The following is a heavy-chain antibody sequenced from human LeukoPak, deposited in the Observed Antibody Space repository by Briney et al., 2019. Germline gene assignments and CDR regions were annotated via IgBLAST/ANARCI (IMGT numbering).Heavy chain of an antibody. J-gene: IGHJ4*02. D-gene: IGHD6-13*01. V-gene: IGHV3-9*01. CDR1: GFTFDDYA. Sequence: PGGSLRLSCAASGFTFDDYAMHWVRQAPGKGLEWVSGISWNSGSIGYAESVKGRFTISRDNAKNSLYLQMNSLRVEDTALYYCAGIAAAGTPGGHWGQGTLVTVSS. CDR3: AGIAAAGTPGGH. CDR2: ISWNSGSI.